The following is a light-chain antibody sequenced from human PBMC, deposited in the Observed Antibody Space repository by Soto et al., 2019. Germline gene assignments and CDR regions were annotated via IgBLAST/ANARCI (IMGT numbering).Light chain of an antibody. CDR3: QHYNSLPPP. J-gene: IGKJ2*01. Sequence: DIQMTQSPSTLSASVGDRVTITCRASQTLNNWLAWYQQKPGKAPKLLIYGASSLESGVPSRFSGSGSGADLTLTISSLQPDDFGTYYCQHYNSLPPPFGQGTKVDIK. V-gene: IGKV1-5*01. CDR1: QTLNNW. CDR2: GAS.